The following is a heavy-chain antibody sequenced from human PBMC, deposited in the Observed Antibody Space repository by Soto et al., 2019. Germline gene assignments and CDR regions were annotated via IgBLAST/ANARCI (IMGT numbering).Heavy chain of an antibody. Sequence: LGESLKISCKGSGDSFISYWIGWVRQMSGGGLEWMGLVYPGDSDTTYSPSFRGQVSISVDKSLNTAYLQWNTLKASDTATYYCARGLIVAGNTNAFDVWGQGTMVTVSS. CDR3: ARGLIVAGNTNAFDV. D-gene: IGHD6-19*01. CDR2: VYPGDSDT. CDR1: GDSFISYW. V-gene: IGHV5-51*01. J-gene: IGHJ3*01.